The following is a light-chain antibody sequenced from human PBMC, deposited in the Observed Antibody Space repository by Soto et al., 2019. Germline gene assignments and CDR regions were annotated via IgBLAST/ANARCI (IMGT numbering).Light chain of an antibody. CDR2: LGS. V-gene: IGKV2-28*01. Sequence: DIVMTQSPLSLPVTPGEPASISCRSSQSLLHSNGYNYLDWYLQKPGQSPQLLIYLGSNRASGVPDRFSGSGSGKDFTLKNSRVGGEEFGVYYCMPALQTRTFGQGTKVEIK. CDR3: MPALQTRT. J-gene: IGKJ1*01. CDR1: QSLLHSNGYNY.